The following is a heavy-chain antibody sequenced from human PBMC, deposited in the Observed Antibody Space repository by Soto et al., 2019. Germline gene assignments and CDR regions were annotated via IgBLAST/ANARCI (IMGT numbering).Heavy chain of an antibody. D-gene: IGHD2-2*02. V-gene: IGHV3-23*01. J-gene: IGHJ6*03. CDR3: AKPPDIVVDPTTINHYYYYMDV. CDR1: GFIFSSYA. Sequence: HPRGSLRLSCAASGFIFSSYAMSWVRQAPGKGLEWVSGISVSGGPTYYADSVKGRFIISRDSSKNTLYLQMNSLRAEDTAVYYCAKPPDIVVDPTTINHYYYYMDVWGKGTTVTVSS. CDR2: ISVSGGPT.